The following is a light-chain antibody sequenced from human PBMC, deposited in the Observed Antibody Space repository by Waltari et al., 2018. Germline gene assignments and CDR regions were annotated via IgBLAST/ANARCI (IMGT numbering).Light chain of an antibody. CDR2: DAS. Sequence: EIVLTQSPATLSLSPGQRATLSCRASESIASHLAWFRQKPGQPPRLLIYDASTRATGIPARFSGSGFGTDFTLTISSLEPEDFAVYFCQQGSMWTLTFGGGTTVEIK. CDR3: QQGSMWTLT. V-gene: IGKV3-11*01. CDR1: ESIASH. J-gene: IGKJ4*01.